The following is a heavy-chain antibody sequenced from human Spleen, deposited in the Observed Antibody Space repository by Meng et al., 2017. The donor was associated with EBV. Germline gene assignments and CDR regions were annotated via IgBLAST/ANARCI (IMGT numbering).Heavy chain of an antibody. CDR1: GGSISSVYY. J-gene: IGHJ5*02. D-gene: IGHD6-19*01. CDR3: ARPFPSWQSPRLDPFGA. Sequence: QLQLREAGPGQVKPSETLSLTCTVSGGSISSVYYWGWIRQPPGRGLEWIGSVHYTGSTYYSPSLKSRVTVSVDTSKNQFSLRLTSVTAADTAVYYCARPFPSWQSPRLDPFGAWGQGTLVTVSS. CDR2: VHYTGST. V-gene: IGHV4-39*01.